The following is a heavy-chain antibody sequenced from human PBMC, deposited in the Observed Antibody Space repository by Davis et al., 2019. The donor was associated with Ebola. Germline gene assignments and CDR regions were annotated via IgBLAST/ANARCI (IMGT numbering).Heavy chain of an antibody. V-gene: IGHV3-33*03. CDR1: GFTFSSYG. Sequence: GESLKISCAASGFTFSSYGMHWVRQAPGKGLEWVAVIWYDGSNKYYADSVKGRFTISRDNFKNTVYLQMRGLRGEDTAVYYCANIGSSTSKGPTDYWGQGTLVTVSS. CDR3: ANIGSSTSKGPTDY. D-gene: IGHD4-11*01. J-gene: IGHJ4*02. CDR2: IWYDGSNK.